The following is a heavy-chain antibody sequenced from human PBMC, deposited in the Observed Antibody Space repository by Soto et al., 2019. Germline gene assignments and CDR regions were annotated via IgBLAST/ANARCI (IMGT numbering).Heavy chain of an antibody. V-gene: IGHV1-69*06. J-gene: IGHJ4*02. CDR3: ARVPGIAVAGDFSDY. Sequence: QVQLVQSGAEVKKPGSSVKVSCKASGGTFSSYAISWVRQAPGQGLNGMGGIIPIFGTANSAQKFQGRVTITADKSTSTAYMELSSLRSEDTAVYYCARVPGIAVAGDFSDYWGQGTLVTVSS. CDR2: IIPIFGTA. CDR1: GGTFSSYA. D-gene: IGHD6-19*01.